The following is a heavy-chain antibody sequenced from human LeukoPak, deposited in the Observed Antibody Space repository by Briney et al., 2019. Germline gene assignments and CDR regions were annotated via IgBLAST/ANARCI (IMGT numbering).Heavy chain of an antibody. CDR3: ARRLTQYDCFDP. CDR2: TYYRSTWYN. V-gene: IGHV6-1*01. Sequence: SQTLSLTCAISGDSVSSNSVTWNWIRQSPSRGLEWLGRTYYRSTWYNDYAVSVRGRITVNPDTSKNQFSLHLNTVTPEDTAVYYCARRLTQYDCFDPWGQGILVTVSS. D-gene: IGHD2-2*01. CDR1: GDSVSSNSVT. J-gene: IGHJ5*02.